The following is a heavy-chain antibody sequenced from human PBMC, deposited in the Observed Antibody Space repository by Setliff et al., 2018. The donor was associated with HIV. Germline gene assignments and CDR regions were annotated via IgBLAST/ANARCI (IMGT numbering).Heavy chain of an antibody. CDR3: VREGSVAGRYYYYMSL. Sequence: SLRLSCAASGFTFNYHIMYWVRQVPGKGLEWVSTINWNSDFIAHADSVKGRFTVARDNANSSLYLQMNSLRPEDSALYYCVREGSVAGRYYYYMSLWGKGTTVTVSS. J-gene: IGHJ6*03. D-gene: IGHD6-19*01. CDR2: INWNSDFI. V-gene: IGHV3-9*01. CDR1: GFTFNYHI.